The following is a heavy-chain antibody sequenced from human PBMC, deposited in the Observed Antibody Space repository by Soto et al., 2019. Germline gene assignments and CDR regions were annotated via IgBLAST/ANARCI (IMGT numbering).Heavy chain of an antibody. CDR3: ARDVSSSIDC. CDR1: GGTFSSYA. V-gene: IGHV1-69*05. CDR2: IIAIFGTA. J-gene: IGHJ4*02. D-gene: IGHD6-6*01. Sequence: SVKVSCKASGGTFSSYAISWVRQAPGQGLEWMGGIIAIFGTANYAQKFQDRVTITRDTSTSTAYMEMSSLRSEDTTVYYCARDVSSSIDCWGQGTLVTVSS.